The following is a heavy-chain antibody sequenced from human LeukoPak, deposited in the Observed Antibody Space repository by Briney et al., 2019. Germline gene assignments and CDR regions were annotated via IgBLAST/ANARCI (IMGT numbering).Heavy chain of an antibody. V-gene: IGHV4-59*12. Sequence: PSETLSLTCTVSGGSISSYYWSWIRQPPGKGLEWIGYIYYSGSTNYNPSLKSRVTISVDTSKNQFSLKLSSVTAADTAVYYCARGSTPGIAAAFVWFDPWGQGTLVTVSS. D-gene: IGHD6-13*01. CDR1: GGSISSYY. J-gene: IGHJ5*02. CDR2: IYYSGST. CDR3: ARGSTPGIAAAFVWFDP.